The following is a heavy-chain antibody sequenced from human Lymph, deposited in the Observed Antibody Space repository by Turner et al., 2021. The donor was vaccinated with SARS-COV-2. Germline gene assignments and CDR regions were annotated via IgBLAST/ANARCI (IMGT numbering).Heavy chain of an antibody. V-gene: IGHV3-30*18. D-gene: IGHD3-9*01. J-gene: IGHJ4*02. CDR2: IAYDGSNK. CDR3: AKGGFYDILTGYSNFDY. Sequence: QVQRVESGGGVVQPGRFLSLSCAAPGFTFSIYGMHWVCKAQGKGLELVAVIAYDGSNKYYADSVKGRVTISRDNSKNTLYLQMNSLRAEDTAVYYCAKGGFYDILTGYSNFDYWGQGTLVTVSS. CDR1: GFTFSIYG.